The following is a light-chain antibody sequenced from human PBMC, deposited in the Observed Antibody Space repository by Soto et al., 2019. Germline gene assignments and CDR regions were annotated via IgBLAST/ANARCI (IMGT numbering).Light chain of an antibody. CDR2: LGS. J-gene: IGKJ5*01. Sequence: DIVMTQSTLSLPVTPGEPASISCISIHILLHSNGYNYLDWYLQKPGQSPQLLIYLGSNRASGVPDRFSGSGSGTDFTLKISRVEAEDVGVYYCMQALQTPLFGQGTRLEIK. CDR3: MQALQTPL. CDR1: HILLHSNGYNY. V-gene: IGKV2-28*01.